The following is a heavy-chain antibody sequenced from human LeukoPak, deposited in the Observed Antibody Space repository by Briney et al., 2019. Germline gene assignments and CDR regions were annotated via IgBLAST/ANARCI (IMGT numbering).Heavy chain of an antibody. V-gene: IGHV4-34*01. CDR3: ARRSFPYYDFWSGWYNWFDP. J-gene: IGHJ5*02. D-gene: IGHD3-3*01. Sequence: KPSETLSLTCAVYGESFSGHYWSWIRQPPGKGLEWIGEINHSGSTNYNPSLKSRVTISVDTSKNQFSLKLSSVTAADTAVYYCARRSFPYYDFWSGWYNWFDPWGQGTLVTVSS. CDR1: GESFSGHY. CDR2: INHSGST.